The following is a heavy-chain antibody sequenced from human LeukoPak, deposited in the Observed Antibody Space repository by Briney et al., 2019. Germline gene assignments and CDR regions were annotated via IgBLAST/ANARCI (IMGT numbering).Heavy chain of an antibody. CDR1: GGSIRSY. J-gene: IGHJ5*02. CDR3: ARDSGTTGEVKFDP. CDR2: IYGSGST. Sequence: PSETLSLTCTVSGGSIRSYWSWIRQPAGKGLEWIGRIYGSGSTDYNPSLKSRVTMSVDTSKNQFSLNLISVTAADTAVYYCARDSGTTGEVKFDPWGQGTLVTVSS. V-gene: IGHV4-4*07. D-gene: IGHD3-10*01.